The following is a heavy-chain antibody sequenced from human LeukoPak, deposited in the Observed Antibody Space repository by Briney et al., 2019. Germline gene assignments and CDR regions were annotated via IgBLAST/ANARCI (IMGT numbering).Heavy chain of an antibody. CDR2: MYYRGNT. J-gene: IGHJ4*02. Sequence: SSETLSLTCTVSGGSISSYYWSWIRQPPGKGLEWIGYMYYRGNTNYDPSLKSRVTISIDTPNNQFSLKLSSVTAADTAVYYCATGVHGIAAAGDYYFDYWGQGTLVTVSS. CDR1: GGSISSYY. V-gene: IGHV4-59*01. D-gene: IGHD6-13*01. CDR3: ATGVHGIAAAGDYYFDY.